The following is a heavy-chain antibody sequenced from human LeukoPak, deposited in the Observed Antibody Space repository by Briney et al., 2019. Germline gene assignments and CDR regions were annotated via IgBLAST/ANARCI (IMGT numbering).Heavy chain of an antibody. CDR1: GFTFSSYS. Sequence: GGSLRLSCAASGFTFSSYSMNWVRQAPGKGLEWVSSISSSSSYIYYADSVKGRFTISRDNAKSSLYLQMNSLRAEDTAVYYCARVRGSGSSWYEYYYYYYGMDVWGQGTTVTVSS. V-gene: IGHV3-21*01. CDR3: ARVRGSGSSWYEYYYYYYGMDV. D-gene: IGHD6-13*01. CDR2: ISSSSSYI. J-gene: IGHJ6*02.